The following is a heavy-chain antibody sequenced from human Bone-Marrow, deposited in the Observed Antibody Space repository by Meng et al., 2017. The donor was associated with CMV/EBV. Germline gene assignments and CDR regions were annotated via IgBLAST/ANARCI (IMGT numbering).Heavy chain of an antibody. Sequence: SETLSLTCTVSGGPIKNPNYYWSWNRHQPGKGLEWLGYSYYTGAYYNPSLASRIFISLDSSNNRYSLTLRDVTAADTALYFCARVRGSGSADYWGPGTLVTVSS. CDR1: GGPIKNPNYY. V-gene: IGHV4-31*03. CDR2: SYYTGA. CDR3: ARVRGSGSADY. D-gene: IGHD3-10*01. J-gene: IGHJ4*02.